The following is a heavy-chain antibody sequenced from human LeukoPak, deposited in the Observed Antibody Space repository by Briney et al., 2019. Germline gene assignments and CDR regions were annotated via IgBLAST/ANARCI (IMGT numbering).Heavy chain of an antibody. D-gene: IGHD3-22*01. CDR1: GGSISGSSYY. CDR2: IYYSGST. J-gene: IGHJ4*02. CDR3: ARSGLYDSSGYIGY. V-gene: IGHV4-39*01. Sequence: SETLSLTCTVSGGSISGSSYYWGWIRQPPGKGLEWIGSIYYSGSTYYNPSLKSRVTISVDTSKNQFSLKLNSVTATDTAVYYCARSGLYDSSGYIGYWGQGTLVTVSS.